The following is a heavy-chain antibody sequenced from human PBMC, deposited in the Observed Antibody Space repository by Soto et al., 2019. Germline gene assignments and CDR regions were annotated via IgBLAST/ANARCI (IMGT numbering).Heavy chain of an antibody. CDR3: ASTLIVVVVFTISYYYYYMDV. D-gene: IGHD2-15*01. V-gene: IGHV1-69*06. Sequence: ASVKVSCKASGGTFSSYAISWVRQAPGQGLEWMGGIIPIFGKANYAQKFQGRVTITADTSTSTAYMELSSLRSEDTAVYYCASTLIVVVVFTISYYYYYMDVWGQGTTVTVSS. CDR1: GGTFSSYA. CDR2: IIPIFGKA. J-gene: IGHJ6*02.